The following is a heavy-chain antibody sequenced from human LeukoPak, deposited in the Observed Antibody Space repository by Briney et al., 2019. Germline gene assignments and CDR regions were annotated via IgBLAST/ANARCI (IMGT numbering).Heavy chain of an antibody. CDR1: GFTFSSYP. J-gene: IGHJ6*03. Sequence: GGSLRLSCAASGFTFSSYPIHWVRQAPGKGLEWVALISYDGSDKYYADSVKGRFTISRDTSKNTLYLQMNSLRAEDTSVYYCTRGPSRSSGYYYYYYMDVWGKGATVTVSS. V-gene: IGHV3-30*01. D-gene: IGHD6-6*01. CDR3: TRGPSRSSGYYYYYYMDV. CDR2: ISYDGSDK.